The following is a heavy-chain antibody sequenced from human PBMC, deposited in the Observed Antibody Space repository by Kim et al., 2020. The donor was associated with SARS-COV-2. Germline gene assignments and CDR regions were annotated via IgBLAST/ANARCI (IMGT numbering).Heavy chain of an antibody. J-gene: IGHJ4*02. CDR1: GGSISSSSYY. CDR3: ALSTEQLVPSFDY. V-gene: IGHV4-39*01. CDR2: IYYSGST. D-gene: IGHD6-13*01. Sequence: SETLSLTCTVSGGSISSSSYYWGWIRQPPGKGLEWIGSIYYSGSTYYNPSLKSRVTISVDTSKNQFSLKLSSVTAADTAVYYCALSTEQLVPSFDYWGQGTLVTVSS.